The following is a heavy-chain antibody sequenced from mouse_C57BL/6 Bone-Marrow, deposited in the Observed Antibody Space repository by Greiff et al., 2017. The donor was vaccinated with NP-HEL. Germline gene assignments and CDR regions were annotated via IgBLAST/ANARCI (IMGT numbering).Heavy chain of an antibody. CDR1: GYTFTSYW. CDR3: AREGNPGAMDY. CDR2: IDPSDSYT. Sequence: QVQLKESGAELVMPGASVKLSCKASGYTFTSYWMHWVKQRPGQGLEWIGEIDPSDSYTNYNQKFKGKSTLTVDKSSSTAYMQLSSLTSEDSAVYYCAREGNPGAMDYWGQGTSVTVSS. D-gene: IGHD2-1*01. V-gene: IGHV1-69*01. J-gene: IGHJ4*01.